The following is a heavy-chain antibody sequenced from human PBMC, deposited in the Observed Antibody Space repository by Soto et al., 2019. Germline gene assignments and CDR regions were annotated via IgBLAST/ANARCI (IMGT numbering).Heavy chain of an antibody. CDR1: GFTFSSYA. V-gene: IGHV3-30-3*01. J-gene: IGHJ2*01. Sequence: QVQLVESGGGVVQPGRSLRLSCAASGFTFSSYAMHWVRQAPGKGLEWVAVISYDGSNKYYADSVKGRFTISRDNSKNTLYLQMNSVRAEDTAVYYCARAPGGYFDLWGRGTLVTVSS. CDR2: ISYDGSNK. D-gene: IGHD7-27*01. CDR3: ARAPGGYFDL.